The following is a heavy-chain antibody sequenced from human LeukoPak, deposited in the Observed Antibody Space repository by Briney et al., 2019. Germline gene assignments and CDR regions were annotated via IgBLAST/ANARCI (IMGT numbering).Heavy chain of an antibody. Sequence: SETLSLTCTVSGGSISSYYWSWIRQPPGKGLEGIGYIYYSGSTKYNPSLKSRVTISVDASKTQFSLKLNSVTAADTAVYYCARGSRELYYFDYWGQGTLVTVSS. CDR3: ARGSRELYYFDY. CDR1: GGSISSYY. J-gene: IGHJ4*02. CDR2: IYYSGST. V-gene: IGHV4-59*01. D-gene: IGHD1-7*01.